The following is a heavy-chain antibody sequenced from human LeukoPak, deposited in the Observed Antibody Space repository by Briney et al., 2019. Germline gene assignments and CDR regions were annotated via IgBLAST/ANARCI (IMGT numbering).Heavy chain of an antibody. CDR2: INHSGST. V-gene: IGHV4-34*01. J-gene: IGHJ6*03. CDR3: ARGGYSGSYYAYYYYYYMDV. CDR1: GGSFSGYY. Sequence: SETLSLTCAVYGGSFSGYYWSWIRQPPGKGLEWIGEINHSGSTNYNPSLKSRVTISVDTSKNQFSLKLSSVTAADTAVYYCARGGYSGSYYAYYYYYYMDVWGKGTTVTVSS. D-gene: IGHD1-26*01.